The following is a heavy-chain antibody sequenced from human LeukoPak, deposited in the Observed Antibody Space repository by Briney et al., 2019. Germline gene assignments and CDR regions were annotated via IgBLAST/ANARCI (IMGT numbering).Heavy chain of an antibody. CDR3: ARGRGYDFWSAYQSDY. V-gene: IGHV4-34*01. D-gene: IGHD3-3*01. CDR1: GGSFSGYY. J-gene: IGHJ4*02. CDR2: INHSGST. Sequence: PETLSLTCAVYGGSFSGYYWSWIRQPPGKGLEWLGEINHSGSTNYNPSLKSRVTISVDTSKNQFSLNLSSVTAADTAVYYCARGRGYDFWSAYQSDYWGQGTLVTVSS.